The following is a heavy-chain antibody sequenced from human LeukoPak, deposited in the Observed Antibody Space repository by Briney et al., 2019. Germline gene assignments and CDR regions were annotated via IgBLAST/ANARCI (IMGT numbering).Heavy chain of an antibody. V-gene: IGHV4-34*01. CDR1: GGSFSGYY. J-gene: IGHJ4*02. CDR2: INHSGST. Sequence: PSETLSLTCAVYGGSFSGYYWSWIRQPPGKGLEWIGEINHSGSTNYNPSLKSRVTISVDTSKNQFSLKLSSATAADTAVYYCARGQKMVPFDYWGQGTLVTVSS. CDR3: ARGQKMVPFDY. D-gene: IGHD3-10*01.